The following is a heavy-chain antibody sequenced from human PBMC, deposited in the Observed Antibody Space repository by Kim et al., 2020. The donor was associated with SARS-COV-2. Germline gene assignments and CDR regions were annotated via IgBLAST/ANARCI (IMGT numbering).Heavy chain of an antibody. V-gene: IGHV3-30*03. CDR2: ISYDGGNK. Sequence: GGSLRLSCAASGFTFSSYGMHWVRQAPGKGLEWVAVISYDGGNKYYADSVKGRFTISRDNSKNTLYLQMNSLRAEDTAVYYCARPTSGGYYYGMDVWGQGTTVTVSS. CDR3: ARPTSGGYYYGMDV. D-gene: IGHD2-15*01. J-gene: IGHJ6*02. CDR1: GFTFSSYG.